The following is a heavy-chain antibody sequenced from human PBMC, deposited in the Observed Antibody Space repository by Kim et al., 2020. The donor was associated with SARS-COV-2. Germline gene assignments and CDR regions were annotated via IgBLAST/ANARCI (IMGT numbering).Heavy chain of an antibody. V-gene: IGHV5-51*01. J-gene: IGHJ3*02. D-gene: IGHD6-6*01. CDR3: AVEYSSSSDAFDI. Sequence: YSPSFQGQVTISADKSISTAYLQWSSLKASDTAMYYCAVEYSSSSDAFDIWGQGTMVTVSS.